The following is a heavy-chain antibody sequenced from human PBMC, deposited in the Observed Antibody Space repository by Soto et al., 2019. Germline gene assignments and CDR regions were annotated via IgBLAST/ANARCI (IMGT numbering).Heavy chain of an antibody. CDR1: GYTFTSYC. V-gene: IGHV1-18*01. J-gene: IGHJ4*02. D-gene: IGHD3-3*01. CDR2: ISAYNGNT. Sequence: GASVKVSCKASGYTFTSYCISWVRQAPGQGLEWMGWISAYNGNTNYAQKLQGRVTMTTDTSTSTAYMELRSLRSDDTAVYYCARVSEYYDFWSGYPVWGQGTLVTVSS. CDR3: ARVSEYYDFWSGYPV.